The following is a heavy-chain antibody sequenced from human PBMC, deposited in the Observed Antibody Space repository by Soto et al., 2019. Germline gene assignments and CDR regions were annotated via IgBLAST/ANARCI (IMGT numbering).Heavy chain of an antibody. Sequence: SVKVSCKASGGTFSSYAISWVRQAPGQGLEWMGGIIPIFGTANYAQKFQGRVTITADESTSTAYMELSSLRSEDTAVYYCATGYDSSGYGDFDYWGQGTLVTVSS. CDR1: GGTFSSYA. CDR2: IIPIFGTA. V-gene: IGHV1-69*13. J-gene: IGHJ4*02. D-gene: IGHD3-22*01. CDR3: ATGYDSSGYGDFDY.